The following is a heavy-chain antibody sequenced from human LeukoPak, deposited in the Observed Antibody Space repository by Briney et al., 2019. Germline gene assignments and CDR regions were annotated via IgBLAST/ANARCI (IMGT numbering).Heavy chain of an antibody. CDR2: ISYDGSNK. Sequence: EWVAVISYDGSNKYYADSVKGRFTISRDNSKNTLYLQMNSLRAEDTAVYYCARDSDEGFDYWGQGTLVTVSS. CDR3: ARDSDEGFDY. J-gene: IGHJ4*02. V-gene: IGHV3-30-3*01. D-gene: IGHD3-10*01.